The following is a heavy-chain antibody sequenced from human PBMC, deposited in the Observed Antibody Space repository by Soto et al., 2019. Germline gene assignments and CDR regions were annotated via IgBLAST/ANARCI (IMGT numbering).Heavy chain of an antibody. V-gene: IGHV3-30-3*01. Sequence: PGGSLRLSCAASGFTFSSYAMHWVRQAPGKGLEWVAVISYDGSNKYYADSVKGRFTISRDNSKNTLYLQMNSLRAEDTAVYYCASGTAYAWCGGDCYFGFDYWGQGTLVTVSS. CDR2: ISYDGSNK. CDR1: GFTFSSYA. D-gene: IGHD2-21*02. J-gene: IGHJ4*02. CDR3: ASGTAYAWCGGDCYFGFDY.